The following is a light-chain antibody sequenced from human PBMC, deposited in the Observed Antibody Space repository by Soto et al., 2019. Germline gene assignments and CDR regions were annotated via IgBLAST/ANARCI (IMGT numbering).Light chain of an antibody. CDR2: KVS. V-gene: IGKV2-30*01. J-gene: IGKJ1*01. CDR1: QGLVYIDGDTY. CDR3: MQGTLWPRT. Sequence: DVLMTQSPLSLPVTLGQPASISCRSSQGLVYIDGDTYLSWFQQRPGQPPRHLIYKVSHRDSGVPDRFSGSGSGTDFTLKISRVEAEDVGVYYCMQGTLWPRTFGQGTKVEIK.